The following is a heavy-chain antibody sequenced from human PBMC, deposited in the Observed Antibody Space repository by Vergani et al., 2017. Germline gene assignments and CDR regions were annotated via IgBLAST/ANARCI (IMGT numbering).Heavy chain of an antibody. CDR2: INTHGDYT. D-gene: IGHD1-1*01. J-gene: IGHJ5*01. Sequence: EVQLLESGGDLVQPGGSLRLSCAASGFSFTTYAMSWVRQAPGKGLEWVSTINTHGDYTRYGDSVKGRFNISRDNSKSTLYLQMNSLRAEDTAIYYCAKGGWNYWFDSGGQGTLVIVS. V-gene: IGHV3-23*01. CDR3: AKGGWNYWFDS. CDR1: GFSFTTYA.